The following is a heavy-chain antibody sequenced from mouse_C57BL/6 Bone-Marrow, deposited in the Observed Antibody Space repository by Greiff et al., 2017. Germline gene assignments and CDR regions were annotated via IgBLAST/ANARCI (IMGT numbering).Heavy chain of an antibody. CDR3: AREAIYYGNYPFAY. D-gene: IGHD2-1*01. CDR2: INPGSGGT. CDR1: GYAFTNYL. V-gene: IGHV1-54*01. Sequence: QVQLQQSGAELVRPGTSVKVSCKASGYAFTNYLIEWVKQRPGQGLEWIGVINPGSGGTNYNEKFKGKATLTADKSSSTAYMQLSSLTSEDSAVYFCAREAIYYGNYPFAYWGQGTLVTVSA. J-gene: IGHJ3*01.